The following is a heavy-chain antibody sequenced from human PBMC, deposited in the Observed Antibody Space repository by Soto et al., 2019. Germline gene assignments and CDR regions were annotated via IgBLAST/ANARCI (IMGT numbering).Heavy chain of an antibody. CDR2: IYHTGST. D-gene: IGHD2-15*01. Sequence: SETLSLTCNVSGSSMKSHYWSWVRQSPGKGLEWIGYIYHTGSTLYNPSLKSRVTISIDTSASQFSLNLKSVTAADTAVYFCANGGGYCSSGGNCYGLDVWGHGTSVTVSS. V-gene: IGHV4-59*11. CDR3: ANGGGYCSSGGNCYGLDV. CDR1: GSSMKSHY. J-gene: IGHJ6*02.